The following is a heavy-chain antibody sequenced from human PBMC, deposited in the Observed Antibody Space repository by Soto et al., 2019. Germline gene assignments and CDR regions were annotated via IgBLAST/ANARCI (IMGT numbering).Heavy chain of an antibody. CDR2: ISYDGNTE. CDR1: GFIFRNYG. D-gene: IGHD3-10*01. V-gene: IGHV3-30*18. Sequence: QVQLVESGGGVVQPGRSLRLSCAASGFIFRNYGMHWVRQAPGKGLEWVAVISYDGNTEYYEDSVKGRFTVSRDNSKNTLYLQMNSLRVEDTALSYCAKRGGTHWYTIDYWGQGTLVTVSS. CDR3: AKRGGTHWYTIDY. J-gene: IGHJ4*02.